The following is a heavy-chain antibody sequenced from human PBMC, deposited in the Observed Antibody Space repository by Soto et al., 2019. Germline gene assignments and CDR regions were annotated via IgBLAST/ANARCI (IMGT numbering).Heavy chain of an antibody. CDR1: GGSISSSNW. J-gene: IGHJ6*02. D-gene: IGHD1-26*01. CDR2: IYHSGST. Sequence: QEQLQETGPGLVKPSGTLSLTCAVSGGSISSSNWWSWVRQPPGNGLEWIGEIYHSGSTNYNPSRKSRVTISVDKSKNQFSLKLISVTAADTAVYYCARVSGSYYYGMDVWGQGITVTVSS. CDR3: ARVSGSYYYGMDV. V-gene: IGHV4-4*02.